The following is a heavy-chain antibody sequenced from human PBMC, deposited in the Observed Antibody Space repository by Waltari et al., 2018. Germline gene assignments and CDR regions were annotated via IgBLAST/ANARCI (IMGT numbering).Heavy chain of an antibody. CDR3: ATPKRVGYDFWSGYLPDY. J-gene: IGHJ4*02. Sequence: EVQLVQSGAEVKKPGATVKISCKVSGYTFTDYYMHWVQQAPGKGLEWMGLVDPEDGETIYAEKFQGRVTITADTSTDTAYMELSSLRSEDTAVYYCATPKRVGYDFWSGYLPDYWGQGTLVTVSS. V-gene: IGHV1-69-2*01. D-gene: IGHD3-3*01. CDR1: GYTFTDYY. CDR2: VDPEDGET.